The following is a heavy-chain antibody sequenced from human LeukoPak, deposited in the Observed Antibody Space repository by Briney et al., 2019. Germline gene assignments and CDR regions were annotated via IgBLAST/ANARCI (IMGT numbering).Heavy chain of an antibody. CDR3: ATDITGTTRWFDP. D-gene: IGHD1-7*01. CDR1: GYTLTELS. Sequence: GASVKVSCKVSGYTLTELSMHWVRQAPGKGREWMGGFDPEDGETIYAQKFQGRVTMTEDTSTDTAYMELSSLRSEDTAVYYCATDITGTTRWFDPWGQETLVTVSS. V-gene: IGHV1-24*01. J-gene: IGHJ5*02. CDR2: FDPEDGET.